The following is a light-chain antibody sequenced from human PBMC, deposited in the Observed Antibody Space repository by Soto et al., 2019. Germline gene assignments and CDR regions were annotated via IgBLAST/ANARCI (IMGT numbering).Light chain of an antibody. Sequence: QSVLTQPPSASGTPGQRVIISCSGSNSNIGSNTVYWYQQLPGTAPKLLIYSNSRRPSGVPDRFSGSKSGTSASLAISGLQSEDEADYHCAAWDDSLNGPVFGGGTKLTVL. CDR3: AAWDDSLNGPV. V-gene: IGLV1-44*01. CDR2: SNS. J-gene: IGLJ2*01. CDR1: NSNIGSNT.